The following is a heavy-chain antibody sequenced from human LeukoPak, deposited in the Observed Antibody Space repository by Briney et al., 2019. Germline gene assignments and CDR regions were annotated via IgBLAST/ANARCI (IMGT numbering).Heavy chain of an antibody. CDR3: ARNYDILTGYYPLDY. Sequence: ASVKVSCKASGGTFSSYAISWVRQAPGQGLEWMGGIIPIFGTANYAQKFQGRVTITADESTSTAYMELSSLRSEDTAVYYCARNYDILTGYYPLDYWGQGTLVTVSS. D-gene: IGHD3-9*01. CDR2: IIPIFGTA. J-gene: IGHJ4*02. V-gene: IGHV1-69*13. CDR1: GGTFSSYA.